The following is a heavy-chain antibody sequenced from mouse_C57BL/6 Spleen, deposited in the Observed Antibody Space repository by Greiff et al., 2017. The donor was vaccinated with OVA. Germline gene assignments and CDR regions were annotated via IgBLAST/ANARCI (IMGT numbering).Heavy chain of an antibody. J-gene: IGHJ4*01. Sequence: VQLQQSGPELVKPGASVKIPCKASGYTFTDYNMDWVKQSHGKSLEWIGDINPNNGGTIYNQKFKGKATLTVDKSSSTAYMELRSLTSEDTAVYYCARRAPTLYYAMDYWGQGTSVTVSS. CDR2: INPNNGGT. CDR1: GYTFTDYN. CDR3: ARRAPTLYYAMDY. D-gene: IGHD2-10*01. V-gene: IGHV1-18*01.